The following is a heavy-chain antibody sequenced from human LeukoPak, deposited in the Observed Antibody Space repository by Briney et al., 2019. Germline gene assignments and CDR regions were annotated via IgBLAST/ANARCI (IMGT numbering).Heavy chain of an antibody. CDR1: GFTFSTYG. CDR2: ISADGRMT. CDR3: ARGGFTYGPATLGALDI. D-gene: IGHD5-18*01. V-gene: IGHV3-74*01. J-gene: IGHJ3*02. Sequence: GGSLRLSCAASGFTFSTYGVHWVRQAPGKGLVWVSRISADGRMTDYEDSVKGRFTVSRDNAKNTLYLQMNRVRAEDTAVYYCARGGFTYGPATLGALDIWGQGTMVPVPS.